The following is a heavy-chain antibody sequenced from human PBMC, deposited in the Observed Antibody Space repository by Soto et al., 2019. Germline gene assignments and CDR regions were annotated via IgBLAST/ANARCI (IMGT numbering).Heavy chain of an antibody. J-gene: IGHJ4*02. D-gene: IGHD3-22*01. V-gene: IGHV4-31*03. CDR2: IYFSGTT. CDR1: GDSISSGGYY. Sequence: QVQLQESGPELVKPSQTLSLTCTVSGDSISSGGYYWSWIRQDPGKGLDWIGYIYFSGTTYYNPALDRRVTTSVDTADNQFSLKLNSVTAADTALYYCASLYYNVSGGPFAYWGQGILVTVSS. CDR3: ASLYYNVSGGPFAY.